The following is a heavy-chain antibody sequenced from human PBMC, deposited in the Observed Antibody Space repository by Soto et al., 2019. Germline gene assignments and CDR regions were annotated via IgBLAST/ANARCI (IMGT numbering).Heavy chain of an antibody. V-gene: IGHV3-23*01. CDR2: ISGSGGST. Sequence: GGSLRLSCAASGFTFSSYAMSWVRQAPGKGLEWVSAISGSGGSTYYADSVKGRFTISRDNSKNTLYLQMNSLRAEDTDEYYCARGVLGYCSSTSCYPDAFDIWGQGTMVTVSS. D-gene: IGHD2-2*01. CDR1: GFTFSSYA. J-gene: IGHJ3*02. CDR3: ARGVLGYCSSTSCYPDAFDI.